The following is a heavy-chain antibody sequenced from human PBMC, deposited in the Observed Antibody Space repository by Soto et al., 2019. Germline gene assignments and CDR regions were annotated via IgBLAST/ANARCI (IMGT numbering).Heavy chain of an antibody. Sequence: QVHLQESGPGLVKPSETLSLTCTVSGGSISSYYWSWIRQPGGRGLEWIGHIYTSGSTTYNPSLKTRVTMSVDTSKHLFSLRLSSVTAADTAVYYCAREGLDWSVEGMDVWGRGTTVNVSS. CDR1: GGSISSYY. D-gene: IGHD3-9*01. CDR2: IYTSGST. V-gene: IGHV4-4*07. J-gene: IGHJ6*02. CDR3: AREGLDWSVEGMDV.